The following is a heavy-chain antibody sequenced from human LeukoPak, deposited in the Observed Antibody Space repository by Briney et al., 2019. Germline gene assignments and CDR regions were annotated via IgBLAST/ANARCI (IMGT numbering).Heavy chain of an antibody. V-gene: IGHV4-31*03. CDR2: IYYSGST. Sequence: PSQTLSLTCTVSGGSISSGGYYWSWIRQHPGKGLEWIGYIYYSGSTYYNPSLKSRVTISVDTSKNQFSLKLSSVTAADTAVYYCASLAAAIYYYGMDVWGQGTTVIVSS. CDR1: GGSISSGGYY. CDR3: ASLAAAIYYYGMDV. J-gene: IGHJ6*02. D-gene: IGHD2-2*02.